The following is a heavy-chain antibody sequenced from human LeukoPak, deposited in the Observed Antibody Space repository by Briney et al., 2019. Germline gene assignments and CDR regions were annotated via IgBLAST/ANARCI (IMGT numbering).Heavy chain of an antibody. D-gene: IGHD3-3*01. CDR1: GFIFSSYA. CDR2: ISGSGGST. V-gene: IGHV3-23*01. Sequence: PGGSLRLSCAASGFIFSSYAMSWVRQAPGKGLEWVSAISGSGGSTYYADSVKGRFTISRDNSKNTLYLQMNSLRAEDTAVYYCAKVGYDFWSGYYVHWGQGTLVTVSS. CDR3: AKVGYDFWSGYYVH. J-gene: IGHJ4*02.